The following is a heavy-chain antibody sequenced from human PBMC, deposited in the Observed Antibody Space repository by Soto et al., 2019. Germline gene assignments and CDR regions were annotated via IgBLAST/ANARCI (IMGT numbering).Heavy chain of an antibody. D-gene: IGHD6-19*01. V-gene: IGHV3-33*01. CDR2: IWYDGSNE. CDR3: ARDDIPGIAVATYGMDV. Sequence: PGGSLRLSCAASGFIFSNFGMHWVRQAPGKGLEGVAVIWYDGSNEHYADSVKGRFTISKDNSKNTLYLQMNSLRAEDTAVYYCARDDIPGIAVATYGMDVWGQGTTVTVSS. J-gene: IGHJ6*02. CDR1: GFIFSNFG.